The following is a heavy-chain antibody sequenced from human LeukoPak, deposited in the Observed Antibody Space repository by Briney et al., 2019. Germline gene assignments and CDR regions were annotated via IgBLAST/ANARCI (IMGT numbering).Heavy chain of an antibody. Sequence: PGGSLRLSCAASGFTFSSYAMGWVRQAPGQGLECVSAISFSGGITYYADSVKGRFTISRDNSKNTLYLQMNSLRVEDTAVYYCAKDYLRTQYYYDSSGRGFDYWGQGTLVTVSS. D-gene: IGHD3-22*01. CDR2: ISFSGGIT. CDR1: GFTFSSYA. J-gene: IGHJ4*02. V-gene: IGHV3-23*01. CDR3: AKDYLRTQYYYDSSGRGFDY.